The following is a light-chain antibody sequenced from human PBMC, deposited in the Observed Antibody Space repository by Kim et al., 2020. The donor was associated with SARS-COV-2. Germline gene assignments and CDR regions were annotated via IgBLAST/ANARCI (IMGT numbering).Light chain of an antibody. V-gene: IGLV2-14*03. CDR2: DVS. J-gene: IGLJ2*01. Sequence: QPITISCTGTGSDVVGYNYVSWYQQHPGKAPKLMIYDVSNRPSGVSNRFSGSKSGNTASLTISGLQAEDEADYYCSSYTSSSTLVVFGGGTQLTVL. CDR3: SSYTSSSTLVV. CDR1: GSDVVGYNY.